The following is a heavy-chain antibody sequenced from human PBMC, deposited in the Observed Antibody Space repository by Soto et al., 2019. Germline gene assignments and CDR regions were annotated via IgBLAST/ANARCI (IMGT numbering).Heavy chain of an antibody. CDR2: ISSSSSYI. V-gene: IGHV3-21*01. Sequence: GSLRLSCAASGFTISSYSMNWVRQAPGNGLEWVSSISSSSSYIYYADSVKGRFTISRDNAKNSLYLQMNSLRAEDTDVYYCARAMEVLWFSNRYVMDVLGQGTTVTVS. CDR1: GFTISSYS. CDR3: ARAMEVLWFSNRYVMDV. J-gene: IGHJ6*02. D-gene: IGHD3-10*01.